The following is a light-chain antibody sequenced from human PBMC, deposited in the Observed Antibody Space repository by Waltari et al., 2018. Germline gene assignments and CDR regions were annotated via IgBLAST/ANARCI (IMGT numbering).Light chain of an antibody. CDR3: HAAADNNWF. Sequence: YDLTQPFSVSVYPGQTATITCSGDVLAEKYVQWFQQKPGQAPTLILYKDTERPSGIPERFSGSSSGSTVTLTIRGALLEDEADYHCHAAADNNWFFGGGTKLTVL. J-gene: IGLJ2*01. CDR1: VLAEKY. CDR2: KDT. V-gene: IGLV3-27*01.